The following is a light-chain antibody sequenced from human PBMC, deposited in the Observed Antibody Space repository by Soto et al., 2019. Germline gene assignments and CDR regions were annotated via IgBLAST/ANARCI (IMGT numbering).Light chain of an antibody. CDR3: QQYGNPPQT. V-gene: IGKV3-20*01. CDR2: GAS. CDR1: QTVLSSY. Sequence: EIVLTQSPGTLSLSPGEPVTLSCRASQTVLSSYVAWYQQRPGQAPRLLIYGASSRATGIPDRFSASGSGTDFTLTISRLEPEDFPVFYCQQYGNPPQTLGQGTNVDIK. J-gene: IGKJ1*01.